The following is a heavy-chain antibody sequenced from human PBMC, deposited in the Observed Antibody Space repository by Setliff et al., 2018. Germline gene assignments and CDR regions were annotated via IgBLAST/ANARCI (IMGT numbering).Heavy chain of an antibody. CDR1: GFILSPYG. CDR2: IWYDGSNK. CDR3: AKFISYYYYGMDG. Sequence: GGSLRLSCAASGFILSPYGMHWVRQAPGKGLEWVAVIWYDGSNKYYADSVKGRFTISRDNSKNTLYLQMNSLSGDDTAVYYCAKFISYYYYGMDGWGQGTTVTVSS. V-gene: IGHV3-33*06. J-gene: IGHJ6*02.